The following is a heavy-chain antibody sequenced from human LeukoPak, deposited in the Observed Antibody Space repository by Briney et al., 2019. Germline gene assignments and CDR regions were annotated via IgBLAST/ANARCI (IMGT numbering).Heavy chain of an antibody. Sequence: QPGGSLRLSCAASGFTLSTYWMTWVRQAPGKGLEWVANIKQDGSERYYVDSVKGRFTISRDNAKKLLYLQMNSLRVGDTAVYYCARDRGSSGRLGRFDNWGQGTLVTVSP. J-gene: IGHJ4*02. CDR3: ARDRGSSGRLGRFDN. D-gene: IGHD6-19*01. CDR1: GFTLSTYW. V-gene: IGHV3-7*01. CDR2: IKQDGSER.